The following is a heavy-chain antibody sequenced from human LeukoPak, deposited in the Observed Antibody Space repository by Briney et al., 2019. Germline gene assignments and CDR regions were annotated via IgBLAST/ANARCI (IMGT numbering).Heavy chain of an antibody. CDR3: ARASGSRTIDY. CDR1: GFTFSSYS. V-gene: IGHV3-21*01. D-gene: IGHD1-26*01. Sequence: GGSLRLSCAGSGFTFSSYSMNWVRQAPGKGLEWVSSISSSSSYIYYADSVKGRFTISRDNAKNSLYLQMNSLRAEDTAVYYCARASGSRTIDYWGQGTLVTVSS. J-gene: IGHJ4*02. CDR2: ISSSSSYI.